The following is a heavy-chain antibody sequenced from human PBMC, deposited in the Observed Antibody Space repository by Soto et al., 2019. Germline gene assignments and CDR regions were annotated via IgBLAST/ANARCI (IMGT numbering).Heavy chain of an antibody. J-gene: IGHJ6*02. CDR2: IYYSGST. CDR1: GGSISSGGYY. Sequence: QVQLQESGPGLVKPSQTLSLTCTVSGGSISSGGYYWSWIRQHPGKGLEWIGYIYYSGSTYYNPSLKSRVTISVDTSKNQFSLKLIYVTAADTAVYYCARDRLGGVAGRGAYYYYYYGMDVWGQGTTVTFSS. D-gene: IGHD6-19*01. V-gene: IGHV4-31*03. CDR3: ARDRLGGVAGRGAYYYYYYGMDV.